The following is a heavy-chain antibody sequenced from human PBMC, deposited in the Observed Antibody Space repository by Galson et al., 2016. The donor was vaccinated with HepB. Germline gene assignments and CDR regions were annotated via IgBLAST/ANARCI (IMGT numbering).Heavy chain of an antibody. CDR3: ARAYQYTLDY. D-gene: IGHD1-1*01. J-gene: IGHJ4*02. CDR1: GLTFSNFW. CDR2: INQDGTEK. V-gene: IGHV3-7*04. Sequence: SLRLSCAASGLTFSNFWMTWVRQAPATGLEWVANINQDGTEKHYLDSVRGRFTISRENAKSSLFLQMNSLRTEDTAVYFCARAYQYTLDYWGQGTLVTVSS.